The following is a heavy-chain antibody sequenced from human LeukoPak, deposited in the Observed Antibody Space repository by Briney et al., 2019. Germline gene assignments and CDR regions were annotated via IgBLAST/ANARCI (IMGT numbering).Heavy chain of an antibody. CDR2: ISGSGGST. V-gene: IGHV3-23*01. Sequence: GGSLRLSWAASGFTFSSYAMSWVRQAPGKGLEWVSAISGSGGSTYYADSVKGRFTISRDNSKNTLHLQMNSLRAEDTAVYYCANGSGKWNPPDYWGQGTLVTVSS. D-gene: IGHD3-10*01. CDR1: GFTFSSYA. J-gene: IGHJ4*02. CDR3: ANGSGKWNPPDY.